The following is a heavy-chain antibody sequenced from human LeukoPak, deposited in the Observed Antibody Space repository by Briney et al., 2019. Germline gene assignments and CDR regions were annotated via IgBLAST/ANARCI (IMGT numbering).Heavy chain of an antibody. CDR2: IVVGSGNT. D-gene: IGHD6-13*01. Sequence: GASVKVSCKASGFTFTSSAMQWVRQARGQRLEWIGWIVVGSGNTNYAQKFQERVTITRDMSTSTAYMELSSLRSEDTAVYYCAANSMKYSSSWPGGDYYYYMDVWGKGTTVTISS. J-gene: IGHJ6*03. CDR3: AANSMKYSSSWPGGDYYYYMDV. V-gene: IGHV1-58*02. CDR1: GFTFTSSA.